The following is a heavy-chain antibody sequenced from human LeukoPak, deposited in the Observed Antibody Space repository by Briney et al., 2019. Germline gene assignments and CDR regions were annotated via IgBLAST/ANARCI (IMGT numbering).Heavy chain of an antibody. V-gene: IGHV3-30*01. CDR3: AKGGIPTGPYYYFYYMDV. J-gene: IGHJ6*03. D-gene: IGHD3/OR15-3a*01. Sequence: GGSLRLSCVASGFTFSRNVLHWVRQAPGKGLEWVATISYDGNNKFHADSVKGRFTISRDNSRNTVYLQMDSLRPEDTAVYHCAKGGIPTGPYYYFYYMDVWGNGTTVTVSS. CDR1: GFTFSRNV. CDR2: ISYDGNNK.